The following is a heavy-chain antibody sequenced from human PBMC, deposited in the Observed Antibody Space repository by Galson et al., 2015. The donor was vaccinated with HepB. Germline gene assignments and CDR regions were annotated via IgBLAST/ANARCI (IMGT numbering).Heavy chain of an antibody. J-gene: IGHJ4*02. CDR2: IRYDGSNK. V-gene: IGHV3-30*02. Sequence: SLRLSCAASGFTFSSYGMHWVRQAPGKGLEWVAFIRYDGSNKYYADSVKGRFTISRDNSKNTLYLQMNSLRAEDTAVYYCAKLAVAGSTGFDYWGQGTLVTVSS. CDR3: AKLAVAGSTGFDY. D-gene: IGHD6-19*01. CDR1: GFTFSSYG.